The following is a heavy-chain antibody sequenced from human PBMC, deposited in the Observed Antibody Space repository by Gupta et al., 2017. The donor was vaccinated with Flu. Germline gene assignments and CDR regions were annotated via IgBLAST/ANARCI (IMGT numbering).Heavy chain of an antibody. CDR2: IDWDGDK. CDR1: GFSLSTGGMC. CDR3: ARAPYSGSQPYDY. J-gene: IGHJ4*02. V-gene: IGHV2-70*01. D-gene: IGHD1-26*01. Sequence: QVTFRESGPALVKPTQTLTLTCNFSGFSLSTGGMCLSWIRQAPGKALEWLALIDWDGDKYYCPSLRTRLTISKDPAKNQVVRTMTNMDAVDTATYYCARAPYSGSQPYDYCGQGTLVTVSS.